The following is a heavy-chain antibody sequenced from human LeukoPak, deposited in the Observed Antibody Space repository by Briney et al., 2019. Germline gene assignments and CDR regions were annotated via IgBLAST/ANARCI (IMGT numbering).Heavy chain of an antibody. CDR3: ARVCDYGSGTCFDY. CDR1: GGSVSSGNYS. V-gene: IGHV4-61*01. D-gene: IGHD3-10*01. J-gene: IGHJ4*02. CDR2: ISNSGST. Sequence: SETLSLTCTVSGGSVSSGNYSWSWIRQPPGKGLEWIGCISNSGSTKYNPSLKSRVTISGDTSKNPFSLKLSSVTSADTAVYYCARVCDYGSGTCFDYWGQGTLVTVSS.